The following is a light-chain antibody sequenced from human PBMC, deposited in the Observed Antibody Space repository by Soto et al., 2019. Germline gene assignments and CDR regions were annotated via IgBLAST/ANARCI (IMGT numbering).Light chain of an antibody. CDR2: GVS. V-gene: IGKV3-15*01. Sequence: EKMMTPSPATLSLSPGEKNPPSSRASQSVGNNLAWYQQKPGQAPRLLIYGVSTRATGIPVRFSGSGSETEFTLTVSSLQSEDFAIYYCQNYNNRPPWAFGQGTKVDI. CDR3: QNYNNRPPWA. CDR1: QSVGNN. J-gene: IGKJ1*01.